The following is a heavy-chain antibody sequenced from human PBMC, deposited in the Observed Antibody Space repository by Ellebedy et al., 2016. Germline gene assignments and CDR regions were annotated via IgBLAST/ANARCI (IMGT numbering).Heavy chain of an antibody. V-gene: IGHV3-11*06. CDR2: ISSSSSYT. D-gene: IGHD3-10*01. CDR3: ARDAGLLWFGDVGVGTNYFDY. J-gene: IGHJ4*02. CDR1: GFTFSDYY. Sequence: GESLKISCAASGFTFSDYYMSWIRQAPGKGLEWVSYISSSSSYTNYADSVKGRFTISRDNAKNSLYLQMNSLRAEDTAVYYCARDAGLLWFGDVGVGTNYFDYWGQGTLVTVSS.